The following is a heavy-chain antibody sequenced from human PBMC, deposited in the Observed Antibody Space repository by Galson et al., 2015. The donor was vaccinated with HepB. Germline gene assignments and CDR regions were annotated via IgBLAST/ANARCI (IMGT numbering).Heavy chain of an antibody. D-gene: IGHD3-22*01. CDR2: IIPILGIA. Sequence: SVKVSCKASGGTFSSYAISWVRQAPGQGLEWMGGIIPILGIANYAQKFQGRVTITADKSTSTAYMELSSLRSEDTAVYYCARGSYYDSSGYSVVQHLNDAFDIWGQGTMVTVSS. V-gene: IGHV1-69*10. J-gene: IGHJ3*02. CDR1: GGTFSSYA. CDR3: ARGSYYDSSGYSVVQHLNDAFDI.